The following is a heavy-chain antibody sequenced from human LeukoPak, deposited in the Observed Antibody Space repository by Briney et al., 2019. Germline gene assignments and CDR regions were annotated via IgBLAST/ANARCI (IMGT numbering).Heavy chain of an antibody. CDR2: IYYRGST. V-gene: IGHV4-59*01. J-gene: IGHJ4*02. D-gene: IGHD3-10*01. CDR1: GGXISSYY. Sequence: SETLSLTCTVSGGXISSYYCSWIRQPPGKGLEWIGYIYYRGSTNYNPSLKSRVTISVDTSKNQFSLKLSSVTAADTAVYYCARSNTYYGGYVDLWGQGTLVTVSS. CDR3: ARSNTYYGGYVDL.